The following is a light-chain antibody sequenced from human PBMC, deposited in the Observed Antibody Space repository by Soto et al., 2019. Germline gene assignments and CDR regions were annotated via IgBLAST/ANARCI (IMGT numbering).Light chain of an antibody. CDR2: VAS. Sequence: DIQLTQSPSFLSASVGDRVTITCRASQGISSHLAWYQQQPGKAPKLLIYVASTLQSGVPSRFSGSVSGTEFTLTLSGLQPEDFASYNCQQLNSYPITFDQGPRLEIK. V-gene: IGKV1-9*01. CDR3: QQLNSYPIT. J-gene: IGKJ5*01. CDR1: QGISSH.